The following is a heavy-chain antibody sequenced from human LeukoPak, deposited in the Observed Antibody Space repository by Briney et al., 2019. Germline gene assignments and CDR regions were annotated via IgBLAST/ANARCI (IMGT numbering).Heavy chain of an antibody. D-gene: IGHD2-15*01. J-gene: IGHJ3*02. CDR2: FDPEDGET. CDR1: GYTLTELS. CDR3: ATNAKGWSDAFDI. V-gene: IGHV1-24*01. Sequence: ASVKVSCKVSGYTLTELSMHWVRQAPGKGLEWMGGFDPEDGETIYAQKFQGRVTMTEDTSSDTAYMELSSLRSEDTAVYYCATNAKGWSDAFDIWGQGTMVTVSS.